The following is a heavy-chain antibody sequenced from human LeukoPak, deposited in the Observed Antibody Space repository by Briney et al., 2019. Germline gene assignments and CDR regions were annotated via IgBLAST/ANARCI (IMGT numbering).Heavy chain of an antibody. CDR1: GLTVSDNY. V-gene: IGHV3-53*01. J-gene: IGHJ3*01. D-gene: IGHD1-1*01. CDR3: ARSVLLDPWGAFDV. Sequence: GGSLRLSCAASGLTVSDNYMGWVRQAPGKGLNWVSVIYPRGSTFYAESVEDRFTISRDISKNTLYLQMDSLRAEDTALYFCARSVLLDPWGAFDVWGQGTMVTVSS. CDR2: IYPRGST.